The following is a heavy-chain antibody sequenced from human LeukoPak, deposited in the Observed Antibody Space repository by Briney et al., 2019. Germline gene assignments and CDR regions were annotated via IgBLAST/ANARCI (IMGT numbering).Heavy chain of an antibody. J-gene: IGHJ4*02. D-gene: IGHD2-2*01. Sequence: SGTLSLTCAVSGASISSSNWWSWARQPPGKGLEWIGAIYHAGTTNYNPSLKSRVTISVDNSRNQFSLKLTSVTAADTAVYFCLRIYCSSTSCHYFDYWGQGTLVTVSS. CDR3: LRIYCSSTSCHYFDY. V-gene: IGHV4-4*02. CDR2: IYHAGTT. CDR1: GASISSSNW.